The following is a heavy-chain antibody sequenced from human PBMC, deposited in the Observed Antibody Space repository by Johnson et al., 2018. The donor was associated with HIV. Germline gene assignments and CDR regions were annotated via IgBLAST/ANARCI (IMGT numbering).Heavy chain of an antibody. D-gene: IGHD7-27*01. CDR1: GFKFKDYY. CDR2: ISSSGGIR. V-gene: IGHV3-11*04. Sequence: QVQLVESGGGLVKPGGSLRVSCAASGFKFKDYYMSWIRQAPGKGLEWISYISSSGGIRYYADSVKGRFTVSRDTAKNSLYLQIHSLRVEDTAVYYCARDSTPWGGDEVGYAFDVWGQGTTVVVS. CDR3: ARDSTPWGGDEVGYAFDV. J-gene: IGHJ3*01.